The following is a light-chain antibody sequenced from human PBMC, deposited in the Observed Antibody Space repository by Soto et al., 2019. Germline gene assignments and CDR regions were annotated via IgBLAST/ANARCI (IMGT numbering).Light chain of an antibody. CDR1: QGIGGS. J-gene: IGKJ5*01. Sequence: DIQMTQSPSSVSASVGDRVTITCRASQGIGGSLAWYQQKPGKAPKVLIYGASTLQGGVPSRFSVSGSGTDFTLTISSLQPEDCATYFCQQVDSLPITFGQGTRLDFK. CDR2: GAS. V-gene: IGKV1-12*01. CDR3: QQVDSLPIT.